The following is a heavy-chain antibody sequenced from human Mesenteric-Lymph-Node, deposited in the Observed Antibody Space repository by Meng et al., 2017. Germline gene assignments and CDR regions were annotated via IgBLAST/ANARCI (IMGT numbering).Heavy chain of an antibody. V-gene: IGHV1-69*05. CDR2: IIPIFGTV. J-gene: IGHJ6*02. Sequence: SVKVSCKASGGTFSSYAISWVRQAPGQGHEWMGGIIPIFGTVHYAQKFQGRVTLTTDESTSTANMELSSLRSEDTAVYYCGTGSYRLGYYGMGVWGQGTTVTVSS. CDR3: GTGSYRLGYYGMGV. CDR1: GGTFSSYA. D-gene: IGHD3-16*02.